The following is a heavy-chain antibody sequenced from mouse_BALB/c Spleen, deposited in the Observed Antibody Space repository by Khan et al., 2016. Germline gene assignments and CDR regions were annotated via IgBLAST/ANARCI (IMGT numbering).Heavy chain of an antibody. Sequence: EVELVESGGDLVQPGGSLKLSCAASDFTFSTYGMSWVRQTPDKRLELVATINNNGGSTYYLDSVKGRFTISRDNAENTLYLQMSSLNSEDTAMYYCAGLGPWFADWGQGTLVTVSA. CDR1: DFTFSTYG. CDR2: INNNGGST. V-gene: IGHV5-6-3*01. CDR3: AGLGPWFAD. D-gene: IGHD4-1*01. J-gene: IGHJ3*01.